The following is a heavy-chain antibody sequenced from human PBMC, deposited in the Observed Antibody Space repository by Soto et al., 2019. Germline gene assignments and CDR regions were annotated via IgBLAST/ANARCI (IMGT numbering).Heavy chain of an antibody. CDR1: GFTFSNYA. Sequence: QVQLVESGGGVVQPGRSLRLSCATSGFTFSNYAMHWVRQAPGKGLEWVAVISYDGTINFYADSVKGRFTISRDNSNSTLYLQMNSLRADDTAVFFCARGVTYMTAVNTYYLYAMDVWGQGTTVTVSS. J-gene: IGHJ6*02. CDR2: ISYDGTIN. V-gene: IGHV3-30-3*01. D-gene: IGHD4-4*01. CDR3: ARGVTYMTAVNTYYLYAMDV.